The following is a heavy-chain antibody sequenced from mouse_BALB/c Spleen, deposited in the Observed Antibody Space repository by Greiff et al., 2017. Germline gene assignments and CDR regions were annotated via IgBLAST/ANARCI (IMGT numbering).Heavy chain of an antibody. CDR2: ISDGGSYT. V-gene: IGHV5-4*02. CDR3: ARESLLRSAWFAY. Sequence: VQLKESGGGLVKPGGSLKLSCAASGFTFSDYYMYWVRQTPEKRLEWVATISDGGSYTYYPDSVKGRFTISRDNAKNNLYLQMSSLKSEDTAMYYCARESLLRSAWFAYWGQGTLVTVSA. D-gene: IGHD1-2*01. J-gene: IGHJ3*01. CDR1: GFTFSDYY.